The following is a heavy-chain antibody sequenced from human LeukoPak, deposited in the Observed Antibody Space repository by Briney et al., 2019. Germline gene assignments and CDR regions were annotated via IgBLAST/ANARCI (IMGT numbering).Heavy chain of an antibody. D-gene: IGHD3-22*01. Sequence: SETLSLTCTVSGRSISSSDWSWIRQPPGKGLEWIGYIYYSGSTNYNPSLKSRVTISVDTSKNQFSLKLSSVTAADTAVYYCARDGHYYYDSSGPWYFDLWGRGTLVTVSS. V-gene: IGHV4-59*01. J-gene: IGHJ2*01. CDR1: GRSISSSD. CDR3: ARDGHYYYDSSGPWYFDL. CDR2: IYYSGST.